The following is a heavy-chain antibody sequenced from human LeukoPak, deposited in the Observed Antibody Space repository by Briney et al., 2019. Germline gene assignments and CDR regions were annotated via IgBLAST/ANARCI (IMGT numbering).Heavy chain of an antibody. Sequence: PSETLALTCTVSGGSISSKSYYWGWIRQAPGKGLEWIGSMYYSGSTYYNPSLKSRVTISVDTSKNQFSLKLSSVTAADTAIYYCASPHYDSSGYYIAYWGQGTLVTVSS. CDR2: MYYSGST. D-gene: IGHD3-22*01. J-gene: IGHJ4*02. CDR1: GGSISSKSYY. CDR3: ASPHYDSSGYYIAY. V-gene: IGHV4-39*01.